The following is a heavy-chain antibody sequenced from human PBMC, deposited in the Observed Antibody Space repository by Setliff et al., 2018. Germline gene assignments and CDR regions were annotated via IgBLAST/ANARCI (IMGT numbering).Heavy chain of an antibody. Sequence: PSETLSLTCAVYVDSFSGYFWTWIRQPPGKGLEWIGDIDQSGSTNYNPSLKSRLTISVDTSKNQFSLSLSSVTAADTAVYYCAGGAFGSRWYVRPWFDPWGQGTLVTVPS. CDR1: VDSFSGYF. J-gene: IGHJ5*02. V-gene: IGHV4-34*01. CDR3: AGGAFGSRWYVRPWFDP. CDR2: IDQSGST. D-gene: IGHD6-13*01.